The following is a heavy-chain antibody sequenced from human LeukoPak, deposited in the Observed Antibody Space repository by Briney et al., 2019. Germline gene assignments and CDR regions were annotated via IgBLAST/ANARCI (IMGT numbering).Heavy chain of an antibody. CDR2: ISGSGGST. D-gene: IGHD3-16*02. CDR1: GFTFSSYG. CDR3: AKAVLVDRRFAVYVWGSYRYGDYYYYMDV. J-gene: IGHJ6*03. V-gene: IGHV3-23*01. Sequence: PGGSLRLSCAASGFTFSSYGMSWVRQAPGKGLEWVSAISGSGGSTYYADSVKGRFTISRDNSKNTLYLQMNSLRAEDTAVYYCAKAVLVDRRFAVYVWGSYRYGDYYYYMDVWGKGTTVTISS.